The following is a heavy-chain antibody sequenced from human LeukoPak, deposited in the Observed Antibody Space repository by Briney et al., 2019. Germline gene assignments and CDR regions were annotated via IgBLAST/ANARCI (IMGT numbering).Heavy chain of an antibody. V-gene: IGHV4-39*01. D-gene: IGHD3-10*01. J-gene: IGHJ4*02. CDR2: IYYSGST. CDR1: GRSISISGYY. CDR3: SSRYYRSMDRYY. Sequence: SETLSLTCTVSGRSISISGYYWGWIHQPPGKGLEWIGNIYYSGSTYYNPSLKSRVTISVDTSETQFSLKLSSVTAADTKVYDLSSRYYRSMDRYYWGQGTLVTVSS.